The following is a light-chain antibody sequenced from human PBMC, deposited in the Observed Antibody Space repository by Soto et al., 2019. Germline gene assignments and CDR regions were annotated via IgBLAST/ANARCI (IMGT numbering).Light chain of an antibody. CDR3: HHYGGSSWT. J-gene: IGKJ1*01. CDR1: QSVSSIF. V-gene: IGKV3-20*01. Sequence: EIVLTQSPGTLSLSPGERATLFCGASQSVSSIFLAWYQQKPGQTPRLLVYGASSRATGIPDRFSGSGSGTDFTLTISRLEPEDFAVYYCHHYGGSSWTFGQGTKVEI. CDR2: GAS.